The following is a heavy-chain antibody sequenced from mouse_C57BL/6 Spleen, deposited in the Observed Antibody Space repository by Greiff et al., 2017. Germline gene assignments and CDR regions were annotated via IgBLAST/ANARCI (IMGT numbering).Heavy chain of an antibody. CDR1: GYAFSSYW. CDR2: IYPGDGDT. CDR3: ARSIANWDWYFDV. D-gene: IGHD4-1*01. Sequence: VQLQQSGAELVKPGASVKISCKASGYAFSSYWMNWVKQRPGKGLEWIGQIYPGDGDTNYNGKFKGKATLTADKSSSTAYMQLSSLTSEDSAVYFCARSIANWDWYFDVWGTGTTVTVSS. J-gene: IGHJ1*03. V-gene: IGHV1-80*01.